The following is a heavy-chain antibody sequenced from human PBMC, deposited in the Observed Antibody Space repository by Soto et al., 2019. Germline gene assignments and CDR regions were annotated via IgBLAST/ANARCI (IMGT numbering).Heavy chain of an antibody. CDR2: INPATGAA. V-gene: IGHV1-2*02. CDR1: GYPVTAYY. CDR3: ARGGGVGVAGSAAFDM. Sequence: QLHLVQSGAVVKKPGASVTVSCSASGYPVTAYYMHWVRQAPGRGLEWMGGINPATGAAKYTQTSRGRVTMARDASTSTVFMELSGLTSEDTAVFYCARGGGVGVAGSAAFDMWGQGTVVTVSS. D-gene: IGHD3-3*01. J-gene: IGHJ3*02.